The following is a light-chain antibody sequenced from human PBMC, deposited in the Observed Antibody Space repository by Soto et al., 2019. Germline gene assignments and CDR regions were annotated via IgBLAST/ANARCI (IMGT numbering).Light chain of an antibody. CDR2: DVS. J-gene: IGLJ1*01. Sequence: QSALTQPASVSGSPGQSITISCTGTSSDVGGYNYVSWYQHHPGKAPKLMIYDVSNRPSGVSNRFSGSKSGNTASLTISGLPPEDEADYYCSSYTTSNTRQTVFGTGTEVTVL. V-gene: IGLV2-14*03. CDR1: SSDVGGYNY. CDR3: SSYTTSNTRQTV.